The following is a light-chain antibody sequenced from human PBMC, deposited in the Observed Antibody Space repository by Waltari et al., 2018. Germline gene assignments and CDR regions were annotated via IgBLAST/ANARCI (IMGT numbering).Light chain of an antibody. V-gene: IGLV2-23*02. CDR3: CSYAGSSTHVV. CDR1: STDVGSHKH. Sequence: QSALTQPASVPGSPRQSITIPCTGTSTDVGSHKHVTWYQQNPGKAPKLMIYEISKRPSGVSIRFSGSKSGNTASLTISGLQAEDEADYYCCSYAGSSTHVVFGGGTKLTVL. J-gene: IGLJ2*01. CDR2: EIS.